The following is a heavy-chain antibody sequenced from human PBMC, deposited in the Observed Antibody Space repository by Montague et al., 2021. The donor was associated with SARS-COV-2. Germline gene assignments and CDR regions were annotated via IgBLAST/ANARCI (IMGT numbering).Heavy chain of an antibody. CDR2: IFYTGAT. Sequence: SETLSLTCTVSSGSVYGHYWAWIRQPPGKGLECMAYIFYTGATYYNPSLERRVSISVDTSKNQVALKGKSVTAADSAFYYCATLGALAGTSFDFWGPGTFVIVSS. V-gene: IGHV4-59*02. CDR3: ATLGALAGTSFDF. D-gene: IGHD6-19*01. CDR1: SGSVYGHY. J-gene: IGHJ3*01.